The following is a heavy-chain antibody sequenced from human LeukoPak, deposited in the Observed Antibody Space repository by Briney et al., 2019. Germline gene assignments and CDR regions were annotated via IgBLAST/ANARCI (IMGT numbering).Heavy chain of an antibody. J-gene: IGHJ5*02. CDR2: ISSSSSYI. D-gene: IGHD4-17*01. V-gene: IGHV3-21*01. CDR3: ARVLGDYARWFDP. Sequence: GGSLRLSCAASGFTFSSYSMNWVRQAPGKGLEWVSSISSSSSYIYYADSVKGRYTISRDNAKNSLYLQMNSLRAEDTAVYYCARVLGDYARWFDPWGQGTLVTVSS. CDR1: GFTFSSYS.